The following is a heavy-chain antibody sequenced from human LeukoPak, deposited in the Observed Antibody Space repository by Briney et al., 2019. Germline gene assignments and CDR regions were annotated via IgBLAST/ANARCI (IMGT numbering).Heavy chain of an antibody. CDR3: AKAAGYSSSWPPNYFDY. CDR2: ISGSGGST. J-gene: IGHJ4*02. V-gene: IGHV3-23*01. Sequence: GGSLRLSCAASGFTFSSYAMSWVRQAPGKGLEWVSAISGSGGSTYYPDSMKGRFTISRDISKNTLYLQMNSLRAEDTAVYYCAKAAGYSSSWPPNYFDYWGQGTLVTVSS. CDR1: GFTFSSYA. D-gene: IGHD6-13*01.